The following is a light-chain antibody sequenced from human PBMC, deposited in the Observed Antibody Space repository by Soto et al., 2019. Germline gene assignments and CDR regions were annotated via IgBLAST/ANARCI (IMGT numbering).Light chain of an antibody. J-gene: IGKJ4*01. CDR3: QHTYGSPPMLP. CDR2: AAS. V-gene: IGKV1-39*01. CDR1: QSIGTY. Sequence: DIQMTQSPSSLSASVGDRVTITCRASQSIGTYLNWYQQKPGKAPNLLIYAASSLQSGVPSRFSGRGSGTDFTLTISSLQPEHFATYYRQHTYGSPPMLPFGGGTKLDIK.